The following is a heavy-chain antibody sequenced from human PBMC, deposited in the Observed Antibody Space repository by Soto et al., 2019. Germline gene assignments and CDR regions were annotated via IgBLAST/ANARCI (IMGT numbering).Heavy chain of an antibody. CDR2: ISGSGGST. CDR1: GFTFSSYA. CDR3: AKVPGRWIQLWSYVDY. Sequence: GGSLRLSCAASGFTFSSYAMSWVRQAPGKGLEWVSAISGSGGSTYYADSVKGRFTISRDNSKNTLYLQMNSLRAEDTAVYYCAKVPGRWIQLWSYVDYWGQGTLVTVSS. D-gene: IGHD5-18*01. V-gene: IGHV3-23*01. J-gene: IGHJ4*02.